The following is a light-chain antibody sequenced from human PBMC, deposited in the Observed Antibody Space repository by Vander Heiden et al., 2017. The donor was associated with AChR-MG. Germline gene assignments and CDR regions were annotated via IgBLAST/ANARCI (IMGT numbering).Light chain of an antibody. Sequence: SSELTQHPAVSVALGQTVRITCQGDSLRSTYACWYQQKPGQAPVLVIYGKNNRPSGIPDRFSGSSSGNTASLTITGAQAEDEADYYCNSRDSSGNHVVFGGGTKLTVL. V-gene: IGLV3-19*01. CDR1: SLRSTY. CDR3: NSRDSSGNHVV. J-gene: IGLJ2*01. CDR2: GKN.